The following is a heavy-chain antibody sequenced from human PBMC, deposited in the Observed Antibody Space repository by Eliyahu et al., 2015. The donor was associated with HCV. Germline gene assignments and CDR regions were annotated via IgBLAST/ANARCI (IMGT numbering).Heavy chain of an antibody. CDR1: GFXFRSYG. Sequence: QVQLVESGGGVVQPGRSLXLSCAAXGFXFRSYGMHWVRQAPGKGLGWVAVIWYDGSNKYYADSVKGRFTISRDNSKNTLYLQMNSLRAEDTAVYYCASAGAFATGAFDIWGQGTMVTVSS. V-gene: IGHV3-33*01. D-gene: IGHD4-17*01. CDR3: ASAGAFATGAFDI. CDR2: IWYDGSNK. J-gene: IGHJ3*02.